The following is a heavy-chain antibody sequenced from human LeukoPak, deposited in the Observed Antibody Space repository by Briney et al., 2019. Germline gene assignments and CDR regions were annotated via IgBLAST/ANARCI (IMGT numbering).Heavy chain of an antibody. CDR3: ARDRSWGSGYNYGMDV. V-gene: IGHV3-11*05. CDR2: ISGSTSYT. Sequence: GGTLRLSCAASGFTFSDYYMSWIRQAPGKGLEWVSYISGSTSYTNYADSVKGRFTISRDNAKNSLYLQMNSLRAEDTAVYYCARDRSWGSGYNYGMDVWGQGTTVTVSS. D-gene: IGHD2-15*01. J-gene: IGHJ6*02. CDR1: GFTFSDYY.